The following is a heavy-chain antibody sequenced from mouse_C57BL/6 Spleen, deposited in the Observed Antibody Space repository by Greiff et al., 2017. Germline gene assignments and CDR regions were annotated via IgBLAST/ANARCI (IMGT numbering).Heavy chain of an antibody. Sequence: QVQLQQPGAELVRPGSSVKLSCKASGYTFTSYWMDWVKQRPGQGLEWIGNIYPSDSETHYNQKFKDKATLTVDKSSSTAYMQLSSLTSEDSAVXYCARGTGTGYFDVWGTGTTVTVSS. CDR3: ARGTGTGYFDV. V-gene: IGHV1-61*01. D-gene: IGHD4-1*01. J-gene: IGHJ1*03. CDR1: GYTFTSYW. CDR2: IYPSDSET.